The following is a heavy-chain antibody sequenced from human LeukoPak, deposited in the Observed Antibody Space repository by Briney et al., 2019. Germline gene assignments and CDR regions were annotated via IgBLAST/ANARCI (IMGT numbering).Heavy chain of an antibody. CDR1: GYTFTRFA. J-gene: IGHJ4*02. V-gene: IGHV1-18*01. Sequence: GASVKVSCKVSGYTFTRFAFSWVRQAPGHGLEWMGRINAYNGKTEYSEKLQGRLTMTTETSASTLYLELRSLGSDDTAVYFCARDTPQHLKRFDDRGQGTLVTVSS. CDR3: ARDTPQHLKRFDD. CDR2: INAYNGKT. D-gene: IGHD1-1*01.